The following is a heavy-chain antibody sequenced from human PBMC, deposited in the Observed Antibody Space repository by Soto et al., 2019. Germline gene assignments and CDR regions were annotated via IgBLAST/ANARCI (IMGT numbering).Heavy chain of an antibody. Sequence: GASVKVSCKASGYTFTSYGISWVRQAPGQGLEWMGWISAYNGETIYAQKFQGRVTMTEDTSTDTAYMELSSLRSEDTAVYYCARERGGRSSYRFDPWGQGTMVTVSS. J-gene: IGHJ5*02. CDR1: GYTFTSYG. CDR2: ISAYNGET. D-gene: IGHD5-18*01. CDR3: ARERGGRSSYRFDP. V-gene: IGHV1-18*01.